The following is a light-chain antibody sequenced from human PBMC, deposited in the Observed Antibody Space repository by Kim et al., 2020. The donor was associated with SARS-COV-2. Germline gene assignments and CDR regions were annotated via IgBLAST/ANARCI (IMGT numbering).Light chain of an antibody. CDR3: QAWDSSTVV. J-gene: IGLJ2*01. Sequence: SYELTQPPSVSVSPGQTASITCSGDRLGDKYASWYQRKPGQSPVLVIYYDSKRPSGIPERFSGSNSGNTATLTISGTQAMDEADYYCQAWDSSTVVFGGG. V-gene: IGLV3-1*01. CDR1: RLGDKY. CDR2: YDS.